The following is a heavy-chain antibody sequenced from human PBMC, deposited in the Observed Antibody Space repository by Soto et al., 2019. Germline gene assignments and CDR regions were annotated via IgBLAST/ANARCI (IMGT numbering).Heavy chain of an antibody. CDR1: GGTFSSYA. CDR2: IIPIFGTA. J-gene: IGHJ4*02. Sequence: GASVKVSCKASGGTFSSYAISWVRQAPGQGLEWMGGIIPIFGTANYAQKFQGRVTITADKSTSTAYMELSSLRSEDTAVYYCARDLRTGIAAAGVFDYWGQGTLVTVSS. CDR3: ARDLRTGIAAAGVFDY. V-gene: IGHV1-69*06. D-gene: IGHD6-13*01.